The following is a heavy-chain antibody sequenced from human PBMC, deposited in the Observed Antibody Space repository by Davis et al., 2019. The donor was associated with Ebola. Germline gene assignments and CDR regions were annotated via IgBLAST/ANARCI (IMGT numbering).Heavy chain of an antibody. CDR2: IYYSGST. V-gene: IGHV4-39*01. Sequence: MPSETLSLTCTVFAGSISSSSYYWGWIRKPPGKGLEWIGSIYYSGSTYYNPSLKSRVTISVDTSKNQFSLKLSSVTAADTAVYYCARLMTGTISGAFDIWGQGTMVTVSS. CDR3: ARLMTGTISGAFDI. J-gene: IGHJ3*02. D-gene: IGHD1-7*01. CDR1: AGSISSSSYY.